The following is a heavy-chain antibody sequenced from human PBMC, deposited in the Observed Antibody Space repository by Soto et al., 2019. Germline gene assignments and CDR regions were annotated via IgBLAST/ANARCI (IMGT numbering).Heavy chain of an antibody. Sequence: ASVKVSCKVSGYTLTELSMHWVRQAPGKGLEWMGGFDPEDGETIYAQKFQGRVTMTEDTSTDTANKEQSSLRSEDTALYYCATDRPYSSRMGDAFDIWGQGTMVTVSS. CDR3: ATDRPYSSRMGDAFDI. J-gene: IGHJ3*02. CDR1: GYTLTELS. D-gene: IGHD6-13*01. CDR2: FDPEDGET. V-gene: IGHV1-24*01.